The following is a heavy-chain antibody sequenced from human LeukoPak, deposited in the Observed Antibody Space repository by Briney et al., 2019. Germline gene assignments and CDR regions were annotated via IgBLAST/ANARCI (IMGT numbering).Heavy chain of an antibody. CDR3: AKDRDSSGYIDY. V-gene: IGHV3-30*18. CDR1: GFTFSSYG. Sequence: GGSLRLSCAASGFTFSSYGMHWVRQAPGKGLEWVAVISYDGSNKYYADSVEGRFTISRDNSKNTLYLQMNSLRAEDTAVYYCAKDRDSSGYIDYWGQGTLVTVSS. J-gene: IGHJ4*02. CDR2: ISYDGSNK. D-gene: IGHD3-22*01.